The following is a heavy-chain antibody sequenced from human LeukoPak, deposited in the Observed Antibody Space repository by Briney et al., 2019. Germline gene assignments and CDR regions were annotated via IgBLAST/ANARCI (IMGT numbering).Heavy chain of an antibody. V-gene: IGHV1-46*01. CDR1: GYTFTSYY. CDR3: AMGSAAAAGSSAFDI. CDR2: INPSGGST. D-gene: IGHD6-13*01. Sequence: GASVKVSFKASGYTFTSYYMHWVRQAPGQGLEWMGIINPSGGSTSYPQKFQGRVTMTRDMSTSTVYMELSSLRSEDTAVYYCAMGSAAAAGSSAFDIWGQGTMVTVSS. J-gene: IGHJ3*02.